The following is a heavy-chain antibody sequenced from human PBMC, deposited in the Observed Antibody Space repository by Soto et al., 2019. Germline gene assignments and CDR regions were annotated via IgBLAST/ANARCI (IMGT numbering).Heavy chain of an antibody. Sequence: GESLKISCKGSGYSFTSYWISWVRQMPGKGLEWMGRIDPSDSYTNYSPSFQGHVTISADKSISTAYLQWSSLKASDTAMYYCARRPVAAAGTRSFDIWGQGTMVTVSS. D-gene: IGHD6-13*01. J-gene: IGHJ3*02. CDR2: IDPSDSYT. CDR1: GYSFTSYW. V-gene: IGHV5-10-1*01. CDR3: ARRPVAAAGTRSFDI.